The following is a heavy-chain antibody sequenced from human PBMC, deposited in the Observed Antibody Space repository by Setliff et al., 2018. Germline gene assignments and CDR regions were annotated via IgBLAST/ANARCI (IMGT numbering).Heavy chain of an antibody. CDR1: GFTFGDYA. J-gene: IGHJ4*02. CDR3: TRGGIYSYGNY. Sequence: PGGSLRLSCTASGFTFGDYAMSWVRQAPGKGLEWVGFIRSKAYGGTTEYAASVKGRFTISRDDSKSIAYLQMNSLKTEDTAVYYCTRGGIYSYGNYWGQGTLVTVSS. CDR2: IRSKAYGGTT. V-gene: IGHV3-49*04. D-gene: IGHD5-18*01.